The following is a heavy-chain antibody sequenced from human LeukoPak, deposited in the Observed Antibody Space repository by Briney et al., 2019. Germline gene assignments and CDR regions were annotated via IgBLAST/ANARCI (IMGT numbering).Heavy chain of an antibody. D-gene: IGHD3-22*01. Sequence: GGSLRLSCAASGFTFSSYAMSWVRQAPGKGLEWVSAISGSGGSTYYADSVKGRFTISRDNSKNTLYLQMSSLRAEDTAVYYCAKRRRSSGYSDYWGQGTLVTVSS. J-gene: IGHJ4*02. CDR3: AKRRRSSGYSDY. CDR1: GFTFSSYA. CDR2: ISGSGGST. V-gene: IGHV3-23*01.